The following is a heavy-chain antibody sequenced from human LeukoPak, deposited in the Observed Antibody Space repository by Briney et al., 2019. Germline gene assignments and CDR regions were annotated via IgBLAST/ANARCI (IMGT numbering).Heavy chain of an antibody. CDR3: ARDRRGSFYTFDL. CDR2: VSHTGAT. J-gene: IGHJ3*01. D-gene: IGHD1-26*01. V-gene: IGHV4-59*01. Sequence: KSSETLSLTCSVSGASINGYFWNWVRQTPEKRLDWIGYVSHTGATTSNPTLKSRVSITIDTPKSQISLTMTSVTAADSALYYCARDRRGSFYTFDLWGPGTIVSVS. CDR1: GASINGYF.